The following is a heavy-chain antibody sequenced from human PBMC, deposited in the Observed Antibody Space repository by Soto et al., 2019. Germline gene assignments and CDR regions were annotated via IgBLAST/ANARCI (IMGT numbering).Heavy chain of an antibody. D-gene: IGHD6-6*01. V-gene: IGHV3-23*01. CDR2: ISSSGDRT. J-gene: IGHJ4*02. CDR3: AKVPWQLVRTHYFDS. Sequence: EVQLLESGGGLVQPGGSLRLSCAASGFTFSSYAMSWVRQAPGKGLEWVSGISSSGDRTDYADSVKGRFTISRDNSKNTLYPQMNSLRAEDTAVYYCAKVPWQLVRTHYFDSWGQGTLVTVSS. CDR1: GFTFSSYA.